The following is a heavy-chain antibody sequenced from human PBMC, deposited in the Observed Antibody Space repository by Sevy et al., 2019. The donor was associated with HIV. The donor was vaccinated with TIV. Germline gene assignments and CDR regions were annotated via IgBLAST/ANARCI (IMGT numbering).Heavy chain of an antibody. J-gene: IGHJ4*02. CDR1: GFTFAKFS. CDR3: ASEGCTQHDDY. CDR2: FSFGCGSI. D-gene: IGHD2-8*01. V-gene: IGHV3-23*01. Sequence: GGSLRLSCAVSGFTFAKFSMGWVRQAPGKGLEWVATFSFGCGSIKYPDSVKGRFTISRVDSKNTLFLQMNCRRAEDTATDVGASEGCTQHDDYWGQGTLVTVSS.